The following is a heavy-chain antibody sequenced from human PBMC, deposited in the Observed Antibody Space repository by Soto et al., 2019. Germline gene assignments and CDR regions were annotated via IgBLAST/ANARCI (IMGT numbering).Heavy chain of an antibody. J-gene: IGHJ4*02. Sequence: QVQLVESGGGVVQPGRSLRLSCAASGFTFSSYGMHWVRQAPGKGLEWVAVIWYDGSNKYYADSVKGRFTISRDNSKNTLDLQMNSLRAEDTAVYYCAREIYGDYEGLDYWGQGTLVTVSS. D-gene: IGHD4-17*01. CDR1: GFTFSSYG. CDR2: IWYDGSNK. CDR3: AREIYGDYEGLDY. V-gene: IGHV3-33*01.